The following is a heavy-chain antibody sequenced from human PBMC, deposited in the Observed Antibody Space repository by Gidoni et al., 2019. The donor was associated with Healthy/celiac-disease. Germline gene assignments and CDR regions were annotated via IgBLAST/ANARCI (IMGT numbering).Heavy chain of an antibody. CDR3: ATDLIVGATFFAFDI. V-gene: IGHV1-24*01. J-gene: IGHJ3*02. CDR1: GYTLTELS. CDR2: FDPEDGET. Sequence: QVQLVQSGAEVKKPGASVKVSCKVSGYTLTELSMHWVRQAPGKGLEWMGGFDPEDGETIYAQKFQGRVTMTEDTSTDTADMELSSLRSADTAVYYCATDLIVGATFFAFDIWGQGTMVTVSS. D-gene: IGHD1-26*01.